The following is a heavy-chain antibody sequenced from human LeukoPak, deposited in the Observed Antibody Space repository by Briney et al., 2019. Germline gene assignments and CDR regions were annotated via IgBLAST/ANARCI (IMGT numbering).Heavy chain of an antibody. CDR3: ARDSTVAAGPFDAFDI. V-gene: IGHV7-4-1*02. D-gene: IGHD2-15*01. Sequence: GASVKVSCKASGYTFTYYAMNWVRQAPGQGLEWMGWINTNTGNPTYAQGFTGRFVFSLDTSVSTAYLQISSLRAEDTAVYYCARDSTVAAGPFDAFDIWGQGTMVTVSS. CDR1: GYTFTYYA. J-gene: IGHJ3*02. CDR2: INTNTGNP.